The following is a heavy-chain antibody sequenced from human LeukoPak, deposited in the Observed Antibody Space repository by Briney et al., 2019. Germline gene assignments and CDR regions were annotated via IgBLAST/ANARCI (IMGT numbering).Heavy chain of an antibody. J-gene: IGHJ4*02. V-gene: IGHV3-30-3*01. CDR2: ISYDGSNK. Sequence: GGSLRLSCAASGFTFSNYVIHWVRQAPGKGLEWVAVISYDGSNKYYADSVKGRFTISRDNSKNTLYLQMNSLRAEDTAVYFCARDIDTSSWGYFGFWGQGILVTVSS. CDR1: GFTFSNYV. D-gene: IGHD6-13*01. CDR3: ARDIDTSSWGYFGF.